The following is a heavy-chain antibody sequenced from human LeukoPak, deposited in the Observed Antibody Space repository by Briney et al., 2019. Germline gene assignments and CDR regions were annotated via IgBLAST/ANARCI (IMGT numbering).Heavy chain of an antibody. J-gene: IGHJ4*02. D-gene: IGHD3-22*01. CDR2: IYYSGST. Sequence: TVXXGSXXXXDYYXGWXRXXXXXXXEXXGYIYYSGSTYYNPSLKSRVTISVDTSKNQFSLKLSSVTAADTAVYYCARLDYYDSSGSFDYWGQGTLVTVSS. CDR3: ARLDYYDSSGSFDY. V-gene: IGHV4-30-4*01. CDR1: XGSXXXXDYY.